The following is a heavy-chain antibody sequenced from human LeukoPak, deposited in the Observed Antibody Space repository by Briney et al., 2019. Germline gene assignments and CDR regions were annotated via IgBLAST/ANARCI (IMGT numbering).Heavy chain of an antibody. J-gene: IGHJ4*02. CDR2: ISSSGGTI. Sequence: PGGSLRLSCEASGFNFSSYQMNWVRQAPGKGLEWVSYISSSGGTIYYADSVKGRFTISSDNAKNSLYLQMNNPKAEDTAVYYCARGSYGDYARSSFDYWGQGTLVTVSS. D-gene: IGHD4-17*01. CDR3: ARGSYGDYARSSFDY. V-gene: IGHV3-48*03. CDR1: GFNFSSYQ.